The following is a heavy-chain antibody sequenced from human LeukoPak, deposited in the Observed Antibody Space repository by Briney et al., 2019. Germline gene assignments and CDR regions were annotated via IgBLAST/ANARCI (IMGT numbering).Heavy chain of an antibody. J-gene: IGHJ4*02. CDR1: GYTFTSYY. Sequence: SVKVSCKASGYTFTSYYMHWVRQAPGQGLEWMGIINPSGGSTSYAQKFQGRVTMTRDTSTSTVYMELSSLRSEDTAVYYCATYCSGGSCYPGAWHYWGQGTLVTVSS. V-gene: IGHV1-46*01. CDR3: ATYCSGGSCYPGAWHY. CDR2: INPSGGST. D-gene: IGHD2-15*01.